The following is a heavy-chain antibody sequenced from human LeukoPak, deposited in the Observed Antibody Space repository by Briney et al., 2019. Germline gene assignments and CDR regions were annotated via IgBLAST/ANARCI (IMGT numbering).Heavy chain of an antibody. V-gene: IGHV3-7*01. Sequence: PGGSLRLSCAASGFTFSSYWMSWVRQTPGKGLEWVANIKQDGSEKYYVDSVKGRFTISRDNAKNSLYLQMNSLRAEDTAVYYCARGGMAVAGTGQDYWGQGTLVTVSS. CDR1: GFTFSSYW. D-gene: IGHD6-19*01. CDR2: IKQDGSEK. J-gene: IGHJ4*02. CDR3: ARGGMAVAGTGQDY.